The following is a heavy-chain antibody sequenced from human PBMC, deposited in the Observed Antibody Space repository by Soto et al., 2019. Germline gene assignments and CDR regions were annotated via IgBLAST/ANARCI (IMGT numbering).Heavy chain of an antibody. CDR2: FIPMFGTA. Sequence: QVQLVQSGAEVKKPGSSVKVSCKASGGTFSTYAISWVRQAPGQGLEWMGGFIPMFGTAKYAQSFQGRVTITADESTSTAYMELSSLRSEDTAVYYCTKGVTSNYYYFYDVDVWGQGTTVTVSS. V-gene: IGHV1-69*01. D-gene: IGHD4-17*01. CDR3: TKGVTSNYYYFYDVDV. J-gene: IGHJ6*02. CDR1: GGTFSTYA.